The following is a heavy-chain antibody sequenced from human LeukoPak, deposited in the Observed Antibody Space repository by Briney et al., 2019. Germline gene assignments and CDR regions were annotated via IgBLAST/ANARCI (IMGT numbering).Heavy chain of an antibody. CDR3: ARGQQWLPHFDY. Sequence: SGTLSLTCAVYGGSFSGYYWSWIRQPPGKGLEWIGEINHSGSTNYNPSLKSRVTISVDTSKNQFSLKLSSVTAADTAVYYCARGQQWLPHFDYWGQGTLVTVSS. V-gene: IGHV4-34*01. D-gene: IGHD6-19*01. CDR2: INHSGST. CDR1: GGSFSGYY. J-gene: IGHJ4*02.